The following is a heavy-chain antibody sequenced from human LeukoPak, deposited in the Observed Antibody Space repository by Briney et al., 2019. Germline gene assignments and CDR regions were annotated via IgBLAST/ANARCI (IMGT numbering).Heavy chain of an antibody. Sequence: ASVKVSCKTSGYIFAHNGISWVRQAPGQGPEWMGWISAYNGDTNYAQNFQGRATMTRDTSTSTVYMELRSLRSDDTAVYYCARRGLDYWGQGTLVTVSS. V-gene: IGHV1-18*01. CDR3: ARRGLDY. D-gene: IGHD3-16*01. CDR2: ISAYNGDT. J-gene: IGHJ4*02. CDR1: GYIFAHNG.